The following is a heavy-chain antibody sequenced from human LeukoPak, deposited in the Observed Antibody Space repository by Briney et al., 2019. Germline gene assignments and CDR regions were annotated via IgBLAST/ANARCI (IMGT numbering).Heavy chain of an antibody. CDR1: GYTFTSYG. Sequence: ASVKVSCKASGYTFTSYGISWVRQAPGQGLEWMGWISAYNGNTNYAQKLQGRVTMTTDTSTSTAYMELRSLRSDDTAVYHCARWTDDFWSGYYEIDYWGQGTLVTVSS. J-gene: IGHJ4*02. CDR3: ARWTDDFWSGYYEIDY. CDR2: ISAYNGNT. V-gene: IGHV1-18*01. D-gene: IGHD3-3*01.